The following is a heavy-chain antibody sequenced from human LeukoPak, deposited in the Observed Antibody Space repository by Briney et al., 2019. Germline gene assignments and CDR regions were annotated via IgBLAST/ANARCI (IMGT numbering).Heavy chain of an antibody. D-gene: IGHD5-12*01. CDR3: TRAQYGYAFDY. CDR1: GGSVSSYY. V-gene: IGHV4-59*02. J-gene: IGHJ4*02. CDR2: IYYTGST. Sequence: SETLSLTCSVSGGSVSSYYWTWIRQPPGKGLVWIGYIYYTGSTNYNPSLKSRVTISLDTSKNQFSLKLSSVTAADTAVYYCTRAQYGYAFDYWGQGALVTVSS.